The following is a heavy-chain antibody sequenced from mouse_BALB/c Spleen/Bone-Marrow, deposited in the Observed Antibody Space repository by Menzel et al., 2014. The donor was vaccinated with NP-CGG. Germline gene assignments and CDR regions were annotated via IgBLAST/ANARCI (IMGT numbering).Heavy chain of an antibody. CDR3: ARPLYDGYYVAY. D-gene: IGHD2-3*01. CDR1: GFTFSDYY. V-gene: IGHV5-12*02. CDR2: ISNGGGST. J-gene: IGHJ3*01. Sequence: ESGGGLVQPGGSLKLSCATSGFTFSDYYMYWVRQTPEKRLEGVAYISNGGGSTYYPDTVKGRFTISRDNAKNTLYLQMSRLKSEDTAMYYCARPLYDGYYVAYWGQGTLVTVSA.